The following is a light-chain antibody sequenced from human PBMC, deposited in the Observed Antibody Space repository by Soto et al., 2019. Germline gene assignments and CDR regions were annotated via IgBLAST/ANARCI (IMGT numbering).Light chain of an antibody. CDR3: QQYGNSRT. CDR1: QSVSSNY. V-gene: IGKV3-20*01. CDR2: GAS. J-gene: IGKJ1*01. Sequence: EIVLTQSPATLSLSPGERATLSRRASQSVSSNYLAWYQQKPGQAPRLLIYGASSRATGIPDRFNGSGSGTDFTLTISRLEPEDFAVYYCQQYGNSRTFGQGTKVDIK.